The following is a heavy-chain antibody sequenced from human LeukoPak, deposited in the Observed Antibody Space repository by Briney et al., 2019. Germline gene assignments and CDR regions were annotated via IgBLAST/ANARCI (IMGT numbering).Heavy chain of an antibody. V-gene: IGHV3-23*01. J-gene: IGHJ4*02. CDR3: ARRLEYSGSKGVFDY. CDR2: ISGSDSST. CDR1: GLTFSSYW. D-gene: IGHD1-26*01. Sequence: GGSLRLSCAASGLTFSSYWMSWVRQAPGRGLEWVSTISGSDSSTYYADSVKGRFTISRDNSKNTLDLQMNSLRAEDTAVYYCARRLEYSGSKGVFDYWGQGTLVTVSS.